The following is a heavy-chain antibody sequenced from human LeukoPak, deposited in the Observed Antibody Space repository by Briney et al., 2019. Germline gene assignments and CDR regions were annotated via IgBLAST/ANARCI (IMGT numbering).Heavy chain of an antibody. J-gene: IGHJ4*02. CDR3: AKDRGSDWTAFDY. Sequence: GSLRLSCAASGLTLSSYAMSWVHQAPGDGLEWVSVISGNGASTYYADSVKRLSTISRDNSKNTLYLQMNNVRGEDTAVYYCAKDRGSDWTAFDYWGQGTLVTVSA. D-gene: IGHD6-19*01. V-gene: IGHV3-23*01. CDR2: ISGNGAST. CDR1: GLTLSSYA.